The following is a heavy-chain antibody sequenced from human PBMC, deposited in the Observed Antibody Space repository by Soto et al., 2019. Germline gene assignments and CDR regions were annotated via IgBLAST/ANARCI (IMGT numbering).Heavy chain of an antibody. D-gene: IGHD2-15*01. V-gene: IGHV4-31*03. J-gene: IGHJ6*02. CDR2: IYYSGSP. CDR3: ARGGLGYCSGGSCYSAELSRYYYGMDV. Sequence: QVQLQESGPGLVKPSQTLSLTCTVSGGSISSGGYYWSWIRQHPGKGLEWIGYIYYSGSPYYNPSLKSRVTISVDTSKNQFSLKLSSVTAADTAVYYCARGGLGYCSGGSCYSAELSRYYYGMDVWGQGTTVTVSS. CDR1: GGSISSGGYY.